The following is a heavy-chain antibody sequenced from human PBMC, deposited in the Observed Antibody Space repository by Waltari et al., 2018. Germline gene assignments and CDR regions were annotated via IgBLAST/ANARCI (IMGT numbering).Heavy chain of an antibody. Sequence: QVELVESGGGVVQPGGSLRVSCAASGFPFSNYGMHWVRRAPGKGLEWVAFILHDGTYKDYGDSVQGRFTISRDNSRSTLYLQMNSLRREDTAVYYCAKDSEMPFRSRRADWYFDLWGRGTLVTVSS. V-gene: IGHV3-30*02. J-gene: IGHJ2*01. D-gene: IGHD2-2*01. CDR2: ILHDGTYK. CDR3: AKDSEMPFRSRRADWYFDL. CDR1: GFPFSNYG.